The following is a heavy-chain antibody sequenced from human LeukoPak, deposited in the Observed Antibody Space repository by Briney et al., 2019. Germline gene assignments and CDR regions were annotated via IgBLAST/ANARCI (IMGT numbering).Heavy chain of an antibody. D-gene: IGHD5-18*01. V-gene: IGHV4-34*01. J-gene: IGHJ6*04. CDR3: ARVVRYSYGLDV. CDR1: GGSFSGYY. Sequence: SETLSLTCAVYGGSFSGYYWSWIRQPPGKGLEWIGEINHSGSTNYNPSLKSRVTISVDTSKNQFSLKLSSVTAADTAVYYCARVVRYSYGLDVWGKGTTVTVSS. CDR2: INHSGST.